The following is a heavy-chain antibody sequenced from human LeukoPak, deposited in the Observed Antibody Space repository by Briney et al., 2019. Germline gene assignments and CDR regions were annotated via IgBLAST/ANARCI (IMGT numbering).Heavy chain of an antibody. D-gene: IGHD4-17*01. Sequence: PSETLSLTCTVSGGSISSYYWSWIRQPAGKGLEWIGRIYTSGSTNYNPSLKSRVTISVDTSKNQFSLKLSSVTAADTAVYYCARDNLFYGDYEGYFQHWGQGTLVTVSS. V-gene: IGHV4-4*07. CDR2: IYTSGST. CDR1: GGSISSYY. J-gene: IGHJ1*01. CDR3: ARDNLFYGDYEGYFQH.